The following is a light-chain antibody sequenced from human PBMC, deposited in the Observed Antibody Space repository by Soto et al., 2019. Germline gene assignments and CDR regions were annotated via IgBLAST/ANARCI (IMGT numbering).Light chain of an antibody. J-gene: IGLJ1*01. CDR1: ISNMGAGYD. V-gene: IGLV1-40*01. Sequence: QCVLTQPPAVSGAPGQRVTISCTGSISNMGAGYDVHWYQQLPGTAPKLLIYGNSNRPSGVPDRFSGSKSGTSASLAITGLQAEDEADYYCQSYDSSLSGSRVFGTGTKVTVL. CDR2: GNS. CDR3: QSYDSSLSGSRV.